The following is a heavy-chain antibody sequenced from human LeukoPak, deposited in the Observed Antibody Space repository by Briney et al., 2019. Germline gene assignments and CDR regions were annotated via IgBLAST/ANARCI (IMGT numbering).Heavy chain of an antibody. D-gene: IGHD3-3*01. Sequence: SETLSPTCTVSGGSISSYYWSWIRQPAGEGLEWIGRIYTSASTNYHPSLKSRVTMSVDTTNNQFSLKLSSVTAADTAVYYCARDGRRITIFGVASRGDYFDYWGQGTLVTVS. V-gene: IGHV4-4*07. J-gene: IGHJ4*02. CDR3: ARDGRRITIFGVASRGDYFDY. CDR1: GGSISSYY. CDR2: IYTSAST.